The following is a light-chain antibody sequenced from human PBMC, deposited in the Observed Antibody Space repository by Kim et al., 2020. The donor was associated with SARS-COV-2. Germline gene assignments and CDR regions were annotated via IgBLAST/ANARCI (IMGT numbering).Light chain of an antibody. CDR3: ATWDSSLSAVI. CDR1: SSNIGNNY. CDR2: DNN. J-gene: IGLJ2*01. Sequence: QSVLTQPPSVSAAPGQRVTISCSGGSSNIGNNYVSWYQHLPGTAPKLLIYDNNKRPSGIPDRFSGSKSGTSATLGITGLQTGDEADYYCATWDSSLSAVIFGGGTQLTVL. V-gene: IGLV1-51*01.